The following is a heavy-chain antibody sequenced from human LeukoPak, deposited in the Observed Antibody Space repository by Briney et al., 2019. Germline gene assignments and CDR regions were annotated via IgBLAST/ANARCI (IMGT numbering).Heavy chain of an antibody. D-gene: IGHD2-8*01. CDR2: ISSSSSYI. CDR3: ARAPLTNEDY. J-gene: IGHJ4*02. Sequence: PGGSLRLSCAASGFTFSSYSMNWVRQAPGKGLEWVSSISSSSSYIYYADSVKGRLTISRDNAKNSLYLQMNSLRAEDTAVYYCARAPLTNEDYWGQGTLVTVSS. CDR1: GFTFSSYS. V-gene: IGHV3-21*01.